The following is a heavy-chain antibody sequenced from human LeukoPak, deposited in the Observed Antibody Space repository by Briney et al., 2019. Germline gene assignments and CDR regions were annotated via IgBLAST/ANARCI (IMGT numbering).Heavy chain of an antibody. Sequence: PGGSLRLSCAASGFTFSIYSMNWVRQAPGKGLEWVSSNSSSSSYIYYADSVKGRFTISRDNAKNSLYLQMNSLRAEDTAVYYCARDQPPGIAVAGTDAFDIWGQGTMVTVSS. J-gene: IGHJ3*02. CDR2: NSSSSSYI. CDR3: ARDQPPGIAVAGTDAFDI. CDR1: GFTFSIYS. D-gene: IGHD6-19*01. V-gene: IGHV3-21*01.